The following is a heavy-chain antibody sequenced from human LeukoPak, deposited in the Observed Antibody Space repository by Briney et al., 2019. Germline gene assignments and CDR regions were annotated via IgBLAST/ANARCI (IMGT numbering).Heavy chain of an antibody. CDR3: ARVGVDYAFDY. CDR2: IWYDGSNK. V-gene: IGHV3-33*01. J-gene: IGHJ4*02. CDR1: GFTFSTFG. D-gene: IGHD4-17*01. Sequence: PGKSLRLSCAASGFTFSTFGMHWVRQAPGKGLEWVAVIWYDGSNKYYADSVQGRFTISRDNSKNTLYLQMNSLRAEDTAIYFCARVGVDYAFDYWGQGTQVTVSS.